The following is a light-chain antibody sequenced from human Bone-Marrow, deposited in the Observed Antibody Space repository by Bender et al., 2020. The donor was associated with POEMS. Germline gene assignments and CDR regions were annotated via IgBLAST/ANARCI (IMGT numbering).Light chain of an antibody. CDR2: DVS. CDR3: QSYDNSLGGWV. J-gene: IGLJ3*02. CDR1: NSDVGGYNF. V-gene: IGLV2-14*03. Sequence: QSALTQPASVSGSPGQSITISCTGTNSDVGGYNFVSWYQQHPGKAPKVMIYDVSLRPSGVSNRFSGSKSGTSASLAITGLQAEDEGDYYCQSYDNSLGGWVFGGGTKLTVL.